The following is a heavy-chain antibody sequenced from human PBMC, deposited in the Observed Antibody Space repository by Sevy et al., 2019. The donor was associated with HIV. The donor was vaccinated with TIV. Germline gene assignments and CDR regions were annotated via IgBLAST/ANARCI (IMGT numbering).Heavy chain of an antibody. D-gene: IGHD2-15*01. CDR3: ARGGMRGAATFLGPPDL. CDR1: GFTFSSYA. Sequence: GGSLRLSCAASGFTFSSYAMHWVRQAPGKGLEYVSAISSNGGSTYYADSVKGRFTISRDNSKNTLYLQMSSLRAEDMAVYYCARGGMRGAATFLGPPDLWGRGTLVTVSS. CDR2: ISSNGGST. V-gene: IGHV3-64*02. J-gene: IGHJ2*01.